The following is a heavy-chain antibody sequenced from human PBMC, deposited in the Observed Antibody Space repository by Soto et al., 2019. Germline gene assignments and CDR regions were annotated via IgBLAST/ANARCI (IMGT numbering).Heavy chain of an antibody. CDR3: AKAPTEGLRTMYFDY. Sequence: PGGSLRLSCAASGFTFDDYAMHWVRQAPGKGLEWVSGISWNSGSIGYADSVKGRFTISRDNAKNSLYLQMNSLRAGDTALYYCAKAPTEGLRTMYFDYWGQGTLVTVS. CDR1: GFTFDDYA. V-gene: IGHV3-9*01. CDR2: ISWNSGSI. J-gene: IGHJ4*02. D-gene: IGHD4-17*01.